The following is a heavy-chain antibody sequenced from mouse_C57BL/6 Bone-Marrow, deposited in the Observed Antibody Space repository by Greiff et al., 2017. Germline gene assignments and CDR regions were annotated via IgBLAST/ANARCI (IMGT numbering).Heavy chain of an antibody. V-gene: IGHV5-6*01. CDR1: GFTFSSYG. Sequence: DVQLVESGGDLVKPGGSLKLSCAASGFTFSSYGMSWVRQTPDKRLEWVATISSGGSYTYYPDSVKGQFTISRDTAKNPLYLQMSSLKSEDTAMYYCASRRDDGYWAPFAYWGQGTLVTVSA. D-gene: IGHD2-3*01. CDR2: ISSGGSYT. J-gene: IGHJ3*01. CDR3: ASRRDDGYWAPFAY.